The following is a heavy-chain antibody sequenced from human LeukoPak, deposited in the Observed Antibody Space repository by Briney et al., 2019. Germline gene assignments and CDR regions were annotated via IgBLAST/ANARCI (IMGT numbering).Heavy chain of an antibody. V-gene: IGHV1-2*02. CDR1: GYTFTGYY. CDR2: INPNSGGT. J-gene: IGHJ5*02. D-gene: IGHD6-13*01. CDR3: AREEIAAAEVYNWFDP. Sequence: ASVKVSCKASGYTFTGYYMRWVRQAPGQGLECMGWINPNSGGTNYAQKFQGRVTMTRDTSISPAYMELSRLRSDDTAVYYCAREEIAAAEVYNWFDPWGEGTLVTVSS.